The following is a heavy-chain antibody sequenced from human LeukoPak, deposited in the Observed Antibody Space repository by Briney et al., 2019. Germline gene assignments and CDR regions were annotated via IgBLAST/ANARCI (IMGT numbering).Heavy chain of an antibody. V-gene: IGHV4-59*01. CDR3: ARAQYASYGAFDI. Sequence: SETLSLTCTVSGGSISSYYWSWLRQPPGKGLEWIGYIYYSGSTNYNPSLKSRVTISVDTSKNQFSLKLSSVTAADTAVYYCARAQYASYGAFDIWGQGTMVTVSS. J-gene: IGHJ3*02. CDR2: IYYSGST. CDR1: GGSISSYY. D-gene: IGHD3-16*01.